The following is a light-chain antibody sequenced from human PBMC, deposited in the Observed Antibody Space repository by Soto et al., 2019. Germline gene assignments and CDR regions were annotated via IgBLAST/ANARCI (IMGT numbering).Light chain of an antibody. CDR1: QDINKW. J-gene: IGKJ4*01. CDR3: PQAKSFPLT. Sequence: DVQMTQSPSSVSASVGDRVTITCRASQDINKWLAWYQQKPGLAPNLVIYTASRLHGGGPSRFSGSTSGTDFSLTISSLQPEDVATHYRPQAKSFPLTFGGGTKVDIK. V-gene: IGKV1-12*01. CDR2: TAS.